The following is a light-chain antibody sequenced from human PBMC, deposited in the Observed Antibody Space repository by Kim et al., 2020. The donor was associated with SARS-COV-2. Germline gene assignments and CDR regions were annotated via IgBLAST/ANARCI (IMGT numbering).Light chain of an antibody. CDR1: QGISSY. CDR3: QKYNSAPQT. J-gene: IGKJ1*01. Sequence: ASVGDRVTSTFRASQGISSYLAWYQKKPENVPELLIYGASTLQTGVPSRFSGSGSGTHFTLTITSLQPENVATYYCQKYNSAPQTFGPGTKVDI. V-gene: IGKV1-27*01. CDR2: GAS.